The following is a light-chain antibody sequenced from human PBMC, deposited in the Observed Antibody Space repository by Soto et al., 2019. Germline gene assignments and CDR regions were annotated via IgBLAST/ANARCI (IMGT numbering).Light chain of an antibody. J-gene: IGKJ4*01. CDR3: QQYFDVPFT. CDR2: DAS. CDR1: QSISSW. V-gene: IGKV1-5*01. Sequence: DIQMTQSPSTLSASVGDTVTITCRASQSISSWLAWYQQKPGKAPNLLIFDASTLEGGVPSRFSGSGSGTEFTLTISSLEAEDVAFYWCQQYFDVPFTFGGGTKVEI.